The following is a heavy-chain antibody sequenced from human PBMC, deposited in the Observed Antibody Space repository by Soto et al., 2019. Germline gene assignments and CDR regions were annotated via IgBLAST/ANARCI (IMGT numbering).Heavy chain of an antibody. CDR3: ARGPQEWELLHLVFDY. CDR2: IIPILGIA. D-gene: IGHD1-26*01. Sequence: ASVKVSCKASGGTFSSYTISWVRQAPGQGLEWMGRIIPILGIANYAQKFQGRVTITADKSTSTAYMELSSLRSEDTAVYYCARGPQEWELLHLVFDYWSQGSLVTVSS. J-gene: IGHJ4*02. CDR1: GGTFSSYT. V-gene: IGHV1-69*02.